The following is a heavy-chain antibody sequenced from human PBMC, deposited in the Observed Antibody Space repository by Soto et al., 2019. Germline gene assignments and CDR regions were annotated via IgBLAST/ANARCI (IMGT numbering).Heavy chain of an antibody. J-gene: IGHJ6*02. CDR1: GFTFTSSA. CDR2: IVVGSGNT. V-gene: IGHV1-58*01. Sequence: SVKVSCKASGFTFTSSAVQWVRQARGQRLEWIGWIVVGSGNTNYAQKFQERVTITRDMSTSTAYMELSSLRSEDTAVYYCAADYDILTGYYYGMDVWGQGTTVTVSS. D-gene: IGHD3-9*01. CDR3: AADYDILTGYYYGMDV.